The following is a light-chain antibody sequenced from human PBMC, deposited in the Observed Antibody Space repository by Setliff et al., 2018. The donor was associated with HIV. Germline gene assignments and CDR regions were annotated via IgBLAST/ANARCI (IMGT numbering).Light chain of an antibody. Sequence: QSVLTQPASVSGSPGQSITISCTGTSSDIGGYNYASWYQQHPGKAPKLMIYDVSDRPSGVSNRFSGSKSGNTASLTISGLQAEDEADYSCSSYTSTSTLYVFGTGTKVTVL. J-gene: IGLJ1*01. V-gene: IGLV2-14*03. CDR2: DVS. CDR1: SSDIGGYNY. CDR3: SSYTSTSTLYV.